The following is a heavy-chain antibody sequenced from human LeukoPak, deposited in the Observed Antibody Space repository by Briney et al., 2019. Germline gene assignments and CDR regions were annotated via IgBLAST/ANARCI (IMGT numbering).Heavy chain of an antibody. J-gene: IGHJ4*02. Sequence: SQTLSLTCNVSGASMNRGGCCWSWIRQPAGKGLEWVGRIYTSGTTNYNPSLKSRVTISIATSKSQFSLRLSSVTAADTAVYYCASSSDGYNRFDNWGQGTLVTVSS. D-gene: IGHD5-24*01. CDR2: IYTSGTT. V-gene: IGHV4-61*02. CDR1: GASMNRGGCC. CDR3: ASSSDGYNRFDN.